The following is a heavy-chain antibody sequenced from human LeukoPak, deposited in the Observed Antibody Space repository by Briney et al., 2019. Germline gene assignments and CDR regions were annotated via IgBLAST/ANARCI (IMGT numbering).Heavy chain of an antibody. Sequence: GGSLRLSCAASGFTFSSYGMSWVRQAPGKGLQWVSVIIGSGSSTYYADSVKGRFTISRDNARNTLYLQMNSLRAEDTAVYYCAKGYSGSYSGDYWGQGTLVTVSS. V-gene: IGHV3-23*01. CDR2: IIGSGSST. CDR1: GFTFSSYG. D-gene: IGHD1-26*01. J-gene: IGHJ4*02. CDR3: AKGYSGSYSGDY.